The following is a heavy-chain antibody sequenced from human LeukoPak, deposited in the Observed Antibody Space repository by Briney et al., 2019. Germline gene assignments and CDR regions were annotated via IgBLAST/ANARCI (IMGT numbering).Heavy chain of an antibody. Sequence: SETLSLTCTVSGGSISIYYWSWIRQPPGKGLEWIGYIYYSGSTNYNPSLKSRVTISVDTSKNQFSLKLNSVTAADTAVYYCARDDSSSWSGGFDYWGQGTLVTVSS. CDR2: IYYSGST. V-gene: IGHV4-59*01. J-gene: IGHJ4*02. CDR3: ARDDSSSWSGGFDY. CDR1: GGSISIYY. D-gene: IGHD6-13*01.